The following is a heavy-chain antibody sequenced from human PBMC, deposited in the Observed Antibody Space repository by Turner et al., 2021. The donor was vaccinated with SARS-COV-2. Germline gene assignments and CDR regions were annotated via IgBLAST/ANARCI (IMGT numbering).Heavy chain of an antibody. J-gene: IGHJ6*02. Sequence: QVQLQESGPGLVKPSATLSLTCTVSGGSISSKSWSWIRQSPGRGLEWIGYFNKIGSIDYNPPFRSPVTISVDTSKNQLSLKLISVTAAYTAVYYCARHQGSASGYDHGMNVWGQGTAVIVSS. CDR3: ARHQGSASGYDHGMNV. CDR1: GGSISSKS. D-gene: IGHD1-26*01. V-gene: IGHV4-59*08. CDR2: FNKIGSI.